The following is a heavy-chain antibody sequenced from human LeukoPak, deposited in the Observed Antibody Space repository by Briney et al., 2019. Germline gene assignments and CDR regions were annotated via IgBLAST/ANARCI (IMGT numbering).Heavy chain of an antibody. D-gene: IGHD5-18*01. J-gene: IGHJ5*02. Sequence: SVKVSCKASGGTFSSYAISWVRQAPGQGLEWMGGIIPIFGTANYAQKFQGRVTITTDESTSTAYMELSSLRSEDTAVYYCARRLNSYGYGWFDPWGQGTLVTVSS. CDR1: GGTFSSYA. CDR2: IIPIFGTA. CDR3: ARRLNSYGYGWFDP. V-gene: IGHV1-69*05.